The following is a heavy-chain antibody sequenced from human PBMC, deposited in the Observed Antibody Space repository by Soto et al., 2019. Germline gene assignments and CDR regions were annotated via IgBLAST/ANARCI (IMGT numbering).Heavy chain of an antibody. CDR1: GGSISSSSYY. V-gene: IGHV4-39*01. Sequence: QLQLQESGPGLVKPSETLSLTCTVSGGSISSSSYYWGWIRQPPGKGLEWIGSIYYSGSTYYDPSLKSRVTISVDTSKNQFSLKLSSVTAADTAVYYCARQRRKGFEQQLPPYFDYWGQGTLVTVSS. J-gene: IGHJ4*02. CDR2: IYYSGST. CDR3: ARQRRKGFEQQLPPYFDY. D-gene: IGHD6-13*01.